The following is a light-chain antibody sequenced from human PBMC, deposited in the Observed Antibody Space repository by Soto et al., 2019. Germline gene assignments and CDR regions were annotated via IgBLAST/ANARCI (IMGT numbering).Light chain of an antibody. CDR3: QYYKSWPT. CDR1: QSVSSN. V-gene: IGKV3-15*01. J-gene: IGKJ3*01. Sequence: EIVMTQSPATLSVSPGEGATLSCRASQSVSSNLAWYQQKPGQAPRLLIYGASTRASGVPARFSGSGSGTEFTLTISSLQSEDSALYYCQYYKSWPTFGPGTKVDVK. CDR2: GAS.